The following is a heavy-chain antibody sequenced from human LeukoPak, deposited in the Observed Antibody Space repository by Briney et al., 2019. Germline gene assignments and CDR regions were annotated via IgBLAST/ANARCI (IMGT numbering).Heavy chain of an antibody. CDR1: GFTFSSYS. J-gene: IGHJ5*02. CDR3: AKDLWSSSSWFSWFDP. V-gene: IGHV3-21*04. D-gene: IGHD6-13*01. CDR2: ISSSSLYI. Sequence: GGSLRLSCAASGFTFSSYSMNWVRQAPGKGLEWVSSISSSSLYIYYADSVKGRFTISRDNAKNTLYLQMNSLRAEDTAVYYCAKDLWSSSSWFSWFDPWGQGTLVTVSS.